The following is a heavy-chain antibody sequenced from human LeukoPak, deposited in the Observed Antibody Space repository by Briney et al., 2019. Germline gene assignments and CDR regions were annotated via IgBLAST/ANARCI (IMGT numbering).Heavy chain of an antibody. CDR3: ARGFSSGWYYFDY. Sequence: SETLSLTCTVSGGSISSYYWSWIRQPPGKGLEWIGSIYHSGSTYYNPSLKSRVTISVDTSKNQFSLKLSSVTAADTAVYYCARGFSSGWYYFDYWGQGTLVTVSS. J-gene: IGHJ4*02. CDR2: IYHSGST. CDR1: GGSISSYY. V-gene: IGHV4-59*08. D-gene: IGHD6-19*01.